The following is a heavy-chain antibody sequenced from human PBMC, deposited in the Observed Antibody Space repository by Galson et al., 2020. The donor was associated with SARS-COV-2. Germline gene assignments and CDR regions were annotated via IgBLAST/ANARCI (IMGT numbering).Heavy chain of an antibody. CDR2: MYNSGGT. V-gene: IGHV4-30-4*01. D-gene: IGHD3-22*01. J-gene: IGHJ3*02. Sequence: ETSETLSLTCTVSGGSISSADYYWSWIRQTPGKGLEWIGYMYNSGGTYYNPSLKSRVTISVDTSKNQFSLKLTSVTAADTAVYYCARVRGYYDSSGYPDAFDIWGQGTMVTVSS. CDR3: ARVRGYYDSSGYPDAFDI. CDR1: GGSISSADYY.